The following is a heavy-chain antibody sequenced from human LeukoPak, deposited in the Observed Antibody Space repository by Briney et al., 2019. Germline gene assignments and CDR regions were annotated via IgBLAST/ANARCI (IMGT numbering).Heavy chain of an antibody. Sequence: SETLSLTCTVSGGSISDYYWSWIRQPAGKGLEWIGRIYTTGSTDYNPSLKSRVTISVDRSKNQFSLKLSSVTAADTAVYYCARETSRVHFDYWGQGTLVTVSS. CDR3: ARETSRVHFDY. D-gene: IGHD3-10*01. J-gene: IGHJ4*02. CDR1: GGSISDYY. V-gene: IGHV4-4*07. CDR2: IYTTGST.